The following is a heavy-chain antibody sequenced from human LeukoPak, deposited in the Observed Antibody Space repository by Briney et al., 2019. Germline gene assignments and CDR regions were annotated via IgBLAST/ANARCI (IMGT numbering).Heavy chain of an antibody. J-gene: IGHJ6*03. CDR1: GGSISGYY. CDR3: ARTQEAGYSSGRYDSYYYYMDV. CDR2: IHYSGST. V-gene: IGHV4-59*01. D-gene: IGHD6-19*01. Sequence: SETLSLTCSVSGGSISGYYWSWIRQPPGKGLEWIGYIHYSGSTHYNPSLKSRVTISVDTSKNQFSLKLSSVTAADTAVYFCARTQEAGYSSGRYDSYYYYMDVWGKGTTVSISS.